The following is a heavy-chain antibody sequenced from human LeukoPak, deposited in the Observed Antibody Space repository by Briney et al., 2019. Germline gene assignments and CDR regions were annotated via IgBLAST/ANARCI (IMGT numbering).Heavy chain of an antibody. CDR3: ANQEWLRFNLNAFDI. CDR1: GYTLTSYY. V-gene: IGHV1-46*01. J-gene: IGHJ3*02. CDR2: INPSGGST. Sequence: ASVKVSCKASGYTLTSYYMHWVRQAPGQGLEWMGIINPSGGSTNYAQKFQGRVTMTRDMSTRTVYMDLSSLRFEDTAVYYCANQEWLRFNLNAFDIWGQGTMVTVSS. D-gene: IGHD5-12*01.